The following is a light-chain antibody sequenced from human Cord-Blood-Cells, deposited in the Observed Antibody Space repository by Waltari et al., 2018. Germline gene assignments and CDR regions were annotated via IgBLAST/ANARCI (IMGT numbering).Light chain of an antibody. J-gene: IGLJ3*02. CDR2: SDY. Sequence: QSVLTQPPSVSAAPRQRVTISCSGSSSNIGNNAVNWYQQLPGKAPKLLIYSDYLLPSGVSDRFSGSKSGTSASLAISGLQSEDEADYYCAAWDDSLNGQVFGGGTKLTVL. CDR1: SSNIGNNA. CDR3: AAWDDSLNGQV. V-gene: IGLV1-36*01.